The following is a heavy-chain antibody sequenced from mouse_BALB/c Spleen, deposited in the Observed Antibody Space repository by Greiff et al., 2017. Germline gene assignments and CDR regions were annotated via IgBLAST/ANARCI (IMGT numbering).Heavy chain of an antibody. CDR2: IWAGGST. CDR3: ARESLYGYGFDY. J-gene: IGHJ2*01. CDR1: GFSLTSYG. Sequence: QVQLKESGPGLVAPSQSLSITCTVSGFSLTSYGVHWVRQPPGKGLEWLGVIWAGGSTNYNSALMSRLSISKDNSKSQVFLKMNSLQTDDTAMYYCARESLYGYGFDYWGQGTTLTVSS. V-gene: IGHV2-9*02. D-gene: IGHD2-2*01.